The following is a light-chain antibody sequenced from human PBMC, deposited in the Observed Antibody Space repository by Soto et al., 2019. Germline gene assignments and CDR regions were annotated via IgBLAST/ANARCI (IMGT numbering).Light chain of an antibody. CDR2: AAS. CDR3: QQYGSSRT. J-gene: IGKJ1*01. V-gene: IGKV3-15*01. CDR1: QSVSSN. Sequence: EIVMTQSPATLSVSPGERATLSCRASQSVSSNLAWYQQKPGQAPRLVIYAASTRATGIPDRFSGSVSGTEFTLTISSLQSEDFAVYYCQQYGSSRTFGQGTKVDIK.